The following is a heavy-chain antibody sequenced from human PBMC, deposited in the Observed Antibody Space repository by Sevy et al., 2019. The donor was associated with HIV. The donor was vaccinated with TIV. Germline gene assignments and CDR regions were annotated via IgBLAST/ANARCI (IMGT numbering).Heavy chain of an antibody. Sequence: GGFLRLYCAASGFTFSSYWMSWVRQAPGKGLECVANIKKDGSEKYYVDSVKGRFTISRDNAKNSLYLQMNSLRAEDTAVYYCASQNTFDYWGQGTLVTVSS. V-gene: IGHV3-7*01. CDR1: GFTFSSYW. CDR3: ASQNTFDY. CDR2: IKKDGSEK. J-gene: IGHJ4*02.